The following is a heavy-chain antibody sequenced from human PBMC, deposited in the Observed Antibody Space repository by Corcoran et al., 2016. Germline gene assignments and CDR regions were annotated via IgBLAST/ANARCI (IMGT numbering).Heavy chain of an antibody. CDR2: MNPNSGKT. V-gene: IGHV1-8*01. CDR1: GYTFPSYD. CDR3: ARGPFDVWSGYHVYYYYGMDV. D-gene: IGHD3-3*01. Sequence: QVLLVQAGAEVKKPGASLEVSCKASGYTFPSYDLHCVRQATGQALEWMGWMNPNSGKTGYAQKFQGRDTMTRNTSISTAYMELSSLRSEDTAVYYWARGPFDVWSGYHVYYYYGMDVWGQGTTVTVSS. J-gene: IGHJ6*02.